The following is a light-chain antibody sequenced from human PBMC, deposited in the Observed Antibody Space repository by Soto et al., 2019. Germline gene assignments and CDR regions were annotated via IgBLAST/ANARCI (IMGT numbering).Light chain of an antibody. CDR3: QVWDSGSDHVV. CDR1: SSDIGIYNF. CDR2: NVY. V-gene: IGLV2-14*03. J-gene: IGLJ2*01. Sequence: QSALTQPASVSGSPGQSITIFCTGTSSDIGIYNFVSWYQQHPGKAPKLMIYNVYSRPSGVSSRFSGSKSGNTASLTISWLQAEDEADYYCQVWDSGSDHVVFGGGTKLTVL.